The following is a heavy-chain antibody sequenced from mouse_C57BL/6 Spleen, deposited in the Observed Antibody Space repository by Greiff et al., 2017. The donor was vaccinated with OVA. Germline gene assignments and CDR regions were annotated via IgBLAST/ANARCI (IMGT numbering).Heavy chain of an antibody. D-gene: IGHD1-1*01. CDR2: IDPSDSYT. J-gene: IGHJ1*03. V-gene: IGHV1-69*01. Sequence: VQLQQSGAELVMPGASVKLSCKASGYTFTSYWMHWVKQRPGQGLEWIGEIDPSDSYTNYNQKFKGKSTLTVDKSSSTAYMQLSSLTSEDSAVYYGARHYGSSYGYFDVWGTGTTVTVSS. CDR3: ARHYGSSYGYFDV. CDR1: GYTFTSYW.